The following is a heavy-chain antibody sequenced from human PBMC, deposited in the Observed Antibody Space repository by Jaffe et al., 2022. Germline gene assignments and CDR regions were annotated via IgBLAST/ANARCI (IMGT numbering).Heavy chain of an antibody. Sequence: QVQLQESGPGLVKPSGTLSLTCAVSGGSISSSNWWSWIRQPPGKGLEWIGEIYHSGSTNYNPSLKSRVTISVDKSKNQFSLKLSSVTAADTAVYYCARIPVRYFDWLTPAEGFDPWGQGTLVTVSS. V-gene: IGHV4-4*02. CDR2: IYHSGST. J-gene: IGHJ5*02. CDR1: GGSISSSNW. D-gene: IGHD3-9*01. CDR3: ARIPVRYFDWLTPAEGFDP.